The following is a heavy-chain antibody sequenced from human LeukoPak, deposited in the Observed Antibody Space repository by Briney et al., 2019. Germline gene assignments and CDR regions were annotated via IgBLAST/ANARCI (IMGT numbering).Heavy chain of an antibody. CDR2: IYTSGST. Sequence: SQTLSLTCTVSGGSISSGSYYWSWIRQPAGKGLEWIGRIYTSGSTNYNPSLKSRVTISVDTSKNQFSLKLSSVTAADTAVYYCARNEPQRGYYYDSSGYYYFDYWGQGTLVTVSS. CDR1: GGSISSGSYY. CDR3: ARNEPQRGYYYDSSGYYYFDY. V-gene: IGHV4-61*02. J-gene: IGHJ4*02. D-gene: IGHD3-22*01.